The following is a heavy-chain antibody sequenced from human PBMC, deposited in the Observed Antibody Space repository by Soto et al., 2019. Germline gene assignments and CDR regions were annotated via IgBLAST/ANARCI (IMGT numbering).Heavy chain of an antibody. D-gene: IGHD3-16*01. J-gene: IGHJ4*02. V-gene: IGHV4-4*02. CDR2: IYHSGST. CDR3: ARDQGGGAQSGFDY. Sequence: QVRLQESGPGLVKPSGTLSLTCAVSGGSISSSYWWSWVRQPPGKGLEWIGEIYHSGSTNYNPSLTSRVTISVDKSKNQFSLTLSSVTAADTAVYYCARDQGGGAQSGFDYWGQGTLVTVSS. CDR1: GGSISSSYW.